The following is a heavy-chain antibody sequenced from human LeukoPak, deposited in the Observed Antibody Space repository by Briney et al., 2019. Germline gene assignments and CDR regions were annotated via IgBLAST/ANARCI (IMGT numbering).Heavy chain of an antibody. Sequence: GGSLRLSCAASGFTFSAYDMAWVRQAPGEGLEWVSTISGSGGTTYSADSVTGRFTISRDNSKNILYLQVNSLRAGDTAVYYCAKDYYYDSSGYYYGDAFDIWGQGTMVTVSS. CDR1: GFTFSAYD. V-gene: IGHV3-23*01. CDR3: AKDYYYDSSGYYYGDAFDI. CDR2: ISGSGGTT. J-gene: IGHJ3*02. D-gene: IGHD3-22*01.